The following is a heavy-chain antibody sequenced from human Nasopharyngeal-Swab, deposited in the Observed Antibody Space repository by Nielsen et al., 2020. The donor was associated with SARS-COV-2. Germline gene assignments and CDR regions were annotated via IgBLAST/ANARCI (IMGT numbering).Heavy chain of an antibody. CDR2: TSYDGRNK. CDR1: AFTFNTFA. V-gene: IGHV3-30*03. Sequence: GGSLRLSCAASAFTFNTFAMHWVRQAPGKGLEWVALTSYDGRNKHYADSVKGRFTISRDNSKNTVYLQMNSLRAEDTAVYYCARRELVYGSYYYYGMDVWGQGTTVTVSS. D-gene: IGHD1-26*01. CDR3: ARRELVYGSYYYYGMDV. J-gene: IGHJ6*02.